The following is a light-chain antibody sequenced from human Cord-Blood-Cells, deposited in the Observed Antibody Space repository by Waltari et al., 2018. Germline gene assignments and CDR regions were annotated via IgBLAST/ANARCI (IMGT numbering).Light chain of an antibody. CDR3: QQYNSRT. V-gene: IGKV1-5*01. J-gene: IGKJ1*01. CDR1: QSISSW. CDR2: DAS. Sequence: DIQMTQSPSTLSASVGDRVTITCRASQSISSWWAWYQQKPGKAPKLLIYDASILESGVPSRFSGSGSGTELTLTISSLQPDDFATYYCQQYNSRTFGQGTKVEIK.